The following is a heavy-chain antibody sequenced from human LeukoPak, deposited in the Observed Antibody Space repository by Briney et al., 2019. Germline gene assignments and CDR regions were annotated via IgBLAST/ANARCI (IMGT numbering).Heavy chain of an antibody. Sequence: GGSLRLSCAASGFTFSSYAMIWARQAPGKGLDWVSSISDNGDDTYYADSVKGRFTISRDKSTNTLYLQMNSLRADDTAVYYCAKGYYGNYVAVDYWGQGTLVTVSS. D-gene: IGHD4-11*01. V-gene: IGHV3-23*01. CDR3: AKGYYGNYVAVDY. CDR1: GFTFSSYA. J-gene: IGHJ4*02. CDR2: ISDNGDDT.